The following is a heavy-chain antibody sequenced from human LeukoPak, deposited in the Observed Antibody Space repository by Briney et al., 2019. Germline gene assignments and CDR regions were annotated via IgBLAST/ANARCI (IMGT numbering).Heavy chain of an antibody. CDR3: TTDRYDFWSGYYMSDLPPFPDY. D-gene: IGHD3-3*01. CDR2: IKSKTDGGTT. Sequence: GGSLRLSCAASGFTFSNAWMSWVRQAPGKGLEWVGRIKSKTDGGTTDYAAPVKGRFTISRDDSKNTLYRQMNSLKTEDTAVYYCTTDRYDFWSGYYMSDLPPFPDYWGQGTLVTVSS. V-gene: IGHV3-15*01. CDR1: GFTFSNAW. J-gene: IGHJ4*02.